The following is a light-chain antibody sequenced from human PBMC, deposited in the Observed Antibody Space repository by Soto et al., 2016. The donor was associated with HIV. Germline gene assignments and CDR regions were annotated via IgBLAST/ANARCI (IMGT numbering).Light chain of an antibody. CDR2: LGS. CDR1: QSLLNSDGFNS. CDR3: MQARQTPPT. Sequence: DIVMTQSPLSLPVIPGEPASISCRSSQSLLNSDGFNSLDWYLQKPGQSPQLLIYLGSNRASGVPDRFSGSGSGTDFTLKINRVEAEDVGVYYCMQARQTPPTFGQGTRLEIK. J-gene: IGKJ5*01. V-gene: IGKV2-28*01.